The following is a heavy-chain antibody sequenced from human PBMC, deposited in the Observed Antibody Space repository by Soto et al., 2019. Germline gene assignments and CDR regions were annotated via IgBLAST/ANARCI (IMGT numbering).Heavy chain of an antibody. J-gene: IGHJ5*02. CDR1: GGTFSSYA. D-gene: IGHD6-19*01. CDR3: ARVKWLAPNWFDP. CDR2: IIPIFGTA. V-gene: IGHV1-69*13. Sequence: SVKVSCKASGGTFSSYAISWVRQAPGQGLEWMGGIIPIFGTANYAQKFQGRVTITADESTSTAYMELSSLRSEDTAVYYCARVKWLAPNWFDPWGQGTLVTVSS.